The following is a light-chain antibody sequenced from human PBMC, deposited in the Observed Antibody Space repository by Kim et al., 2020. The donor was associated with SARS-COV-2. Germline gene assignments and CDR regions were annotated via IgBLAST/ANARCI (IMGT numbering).Light chain of an antibody. J-gene: IGLJ2*01. CDR1: KLGDKY. Sequence: VSPGQTASITCSGDKLGDKYACWYQQKPGQSPVLVIYQDSKRPSGIPERFSGSNSGNTATLTISGTQAMDEADYFCQAWDSSTVVFGGGTQLTVL. CDR3: QAWDSSTVV. CDR2: QDS. V-gene: IGLV3-1*01.